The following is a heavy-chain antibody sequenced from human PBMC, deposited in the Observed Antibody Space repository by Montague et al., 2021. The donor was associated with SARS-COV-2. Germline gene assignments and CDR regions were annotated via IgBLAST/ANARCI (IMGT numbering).Heavy chain of an antibody. CDR3: AGVEGGGVIDY. V-gene: IGHV4-59*01. J-gene: IGHJ4*02. Sequence: SETLSLTCTVSGGSISSYYWSWIRQPPGMGLEWIGYIYYSGSTNYNPSLKSRVTISVDTSKNQFSLKLSSVTAAGTAVYYCAGVEGGGVIDYWGQGTLVTVSS. D-gene: IGHD2-8*02. CDR2: IYYSGST. CDR1: GGSISSYY.